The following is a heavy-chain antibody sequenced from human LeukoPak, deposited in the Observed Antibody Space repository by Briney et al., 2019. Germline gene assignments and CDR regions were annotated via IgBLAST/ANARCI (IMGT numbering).Heavy chain of an antibody. J-gene: IGHJ4*02. CDR2: ISGSGGSA. CDR3: AKVDIVVVPAATRFDY. Sequence: GGSLRLSCAASGFTFSSYAMSWVRQAPGKGLEWVSAISGSGGSAYYADSVKGRFTISRDNSKNTLYLQMNSLRAEDTAVYYCAKVDIVVVPAATRFDYWGQGTLVTVSS. V-gene: IGHV3-23*01. CDR1: GFTFSSYA. D-gene: IGHD2-2*03.